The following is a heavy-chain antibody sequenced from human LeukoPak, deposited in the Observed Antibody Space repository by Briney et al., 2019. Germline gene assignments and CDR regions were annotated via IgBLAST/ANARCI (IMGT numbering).Heavy chain of an antibody. Sequence: PSETLSLTCTVSGGSISSYYWNWIRQPPGKGLEWIGYIYYSGSTNYNPSLRSRVTISVDTSKNQFSLKLSSVTAADTAVYFCARQLRGEAVAGHLQPFDYWGQGTLVTVSS. CDR3: ARQLRGEAVAGHLQPFDY. J-gene: IGHJ4*02. D-gene: IGHD6-19*01. CDR2: IYYSGST. V-gene: IGHV4-59*08. CDR1: GGSISSYY.